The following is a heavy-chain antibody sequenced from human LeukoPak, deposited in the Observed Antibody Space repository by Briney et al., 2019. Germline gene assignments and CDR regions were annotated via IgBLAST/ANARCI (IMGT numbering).Heavy chain of an antibody. CDR2: IIPIFGTA. Sequence: SVKVSCKASGGTFSSYAISWVRQAPGQGLEWMGGIIPIFGTANYAQKFQGRVTITADESTSTAYMELSSLRSEDTAVYYCARDIGYCSSTSCRPGAFDIWGQGTMVTVSS. D-gene: IGHD2-2*01. CDR3: ARDIGYCSSTSCRPGAFDI. V-gene: IGHV1-69*13. J-gene: IGHJ3*02. CDR1: GGTFSSYA.